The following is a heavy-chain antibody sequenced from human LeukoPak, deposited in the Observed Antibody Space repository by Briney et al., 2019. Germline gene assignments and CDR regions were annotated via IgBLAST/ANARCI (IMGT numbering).Heavy chain of an antibody. CDR1: GFTFSTYA. J-gene: IGHJ4*02. D-gene: IGHD3-3*01. CDR2: INPSGSTI. V-gene: IGHV3-21*01. Sequence: GGSLRLSCAASGFTFSTYAMNWVRQAPGRGLEWVSSINPSGSTIFYADSVKGRFTISRDNAKNSLYLQMNSLRAEDTALYFCASGVRERGFDYWGQGTLVTVSS. CDR3: ASGVRERGFDY.